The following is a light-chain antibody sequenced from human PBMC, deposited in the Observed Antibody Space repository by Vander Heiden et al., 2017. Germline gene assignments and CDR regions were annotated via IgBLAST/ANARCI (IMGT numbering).Light chain of an antibody. CDR1: PDIGND. Sequence: AIQMTQSPSSLSASVGDRVTIACRASPDIGNDLTWYQQKPGKAPKFLISAVSSLVGGVPSRFSGSGFGTDFTLTITSLQPEDSATYYCLQDHVFPWTLGQGTKVEVK. V-gene: IGKV1-6*01. CDR3: LQDHVFPWT. J-gene: IGKJ1*01. CDR2: AVS.